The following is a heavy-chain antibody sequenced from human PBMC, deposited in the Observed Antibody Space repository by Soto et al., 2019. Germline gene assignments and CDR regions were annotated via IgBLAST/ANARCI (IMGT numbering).Heavy chain of an antibody. V-gene: IGHV1-2*04. CDR2: INPNSGGT. D-gene: IGHD3-22*01. J-gene: IGHJ6*02. CDR3: ARELYDNGPSGLDV. CDR1: GYTFTGYY. Sequence: ASVKVSCKASGYTFTGYYIHWVRQAPGQGLEWMGWINPNSGGTNHAQKFQGWVTVTRDTSTSTVYLDVSRLKSDGSAVYYCARELYDNGPSGLDVWGQGTTVTVSS.